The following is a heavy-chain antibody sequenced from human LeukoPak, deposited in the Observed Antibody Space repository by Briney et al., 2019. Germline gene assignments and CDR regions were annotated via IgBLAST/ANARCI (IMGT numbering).Heavy chain of an antibody. Sequence: GGSLRLSCAASGFTFSSYAMHWVRQAPGKGLEWVAVISYDGSNKYYADSVKGRFTISRDNSKNTLYLQMNSLRAEDTAVYYCASMGDLRYFDWSHDYWGQGTLVTVTS. J-gene: IGHJ4*02. CDR3: ASMGDLRYFDWSHDY. V-gene: IGHV3-30-3*01. CDR1: GFTFSSYA. CDR2: ISYDGSNK. D-gene: IGHD3-9*01.